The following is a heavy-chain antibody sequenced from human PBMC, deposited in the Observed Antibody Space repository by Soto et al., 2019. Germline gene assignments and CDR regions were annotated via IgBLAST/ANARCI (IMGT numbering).Heavy chain of an antibody. J-gene: IGHJ6*02. V-gene: IGHV3-49*03. CDR3: TRDPGYSSSWYPLYYYYYGMDV. Sequence: LRLSCTASGFTFGDYAMSWFRQAPGKGLEWVGFIRSKAYGGTTEYAASVKGRFTISRDDSKSIAYLQMNSLKTEDTAVYYCTRDPGYSSSWYPLYYYYYGMDVWGQGTKVTVSS. CDR2: IRSKAYGGTT. CDR1: GFTFGDYA. D-gene: IGHD6-13*01.